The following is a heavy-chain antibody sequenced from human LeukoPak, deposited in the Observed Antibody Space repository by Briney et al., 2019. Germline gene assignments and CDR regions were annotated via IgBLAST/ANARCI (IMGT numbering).Heavy chain of an antibody. Sequence: PSETLSLTCTVSGGSISSGGYYWSWIRQHPGTGLEWIGYIYYSGSTYYNPSLKSRVTISVDTSKNQFSLKLSSVTAADTAVYYCARVAGDYGPGYFQHWGQGTLVTVSS. D-gene: IGHD4-17*01. J-gene: IGHJ1*01. CDR2: IYYSGST. V-gene: IGHV4-31*03. CDR1: GGSISSGGYY. CDR3: ARVAGDYGPGYFQH.